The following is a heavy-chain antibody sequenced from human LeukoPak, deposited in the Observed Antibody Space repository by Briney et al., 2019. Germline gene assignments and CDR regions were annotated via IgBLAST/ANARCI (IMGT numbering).Heavy chain of an antibody. CDR2: INPSGGST. CDR3: ARGRDSSGYYQLPVDNWFDP. Sequence: ASVKVSCKASGYTFSRYYMHWVRQAPGQGLEWMGIINPSGGSTSYAQKFQGRVTMTRDTSVSTAYMELSRLRSDDTAVYYCARGRDSSGYYQLPVDNWFDPWGQGTLVTVSS. D-gene: IGHD3-22*01. V-gene: IGHV1-46*01. J-gene: IGHJ5*02. CDR1: GYTFSRYY.